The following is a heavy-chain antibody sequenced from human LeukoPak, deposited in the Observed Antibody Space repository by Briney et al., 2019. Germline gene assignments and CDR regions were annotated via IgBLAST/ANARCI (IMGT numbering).Heavy chain of an antibody. CDR1: GFPFSDYY. J-gene: IGHJ5*02. Sequence: GGSLRLSCAASGFPFSDYYMSWIRQAPGKGLEWVSYISRSGSTIYYADSVKGRFTISRDNAKTSLYLQMNSLRAEDTAVYYCARATDYYDSSGYYPNWFDPWGQGTLVTVSS. D-gene: IGHD3-22*01. CDR2: ISRSGSTI. V-gene: IGHV3-11*04. CDR3: ARATDYYDSSGYYPNWFDP.